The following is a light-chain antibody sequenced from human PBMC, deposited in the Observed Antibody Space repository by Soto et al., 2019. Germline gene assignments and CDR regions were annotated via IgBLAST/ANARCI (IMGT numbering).Light chain of an antibody. CDR2: GAS. J-gene: IGKJ2*01. Sequence: DIVLTQSPGTLSLSPGERATLSCRASQRVSSNYLAWYQQKPGQAPRLLIYGASSRATGIPARFSGSGSGTDFTLTIGRLEPEDFAVYYCQQYGGSSPYTFGQGTKLEIK. CDR1: QRVSSNY. V-gene: IGKV3-20*01. CDR3: QQYGGSSPYT.